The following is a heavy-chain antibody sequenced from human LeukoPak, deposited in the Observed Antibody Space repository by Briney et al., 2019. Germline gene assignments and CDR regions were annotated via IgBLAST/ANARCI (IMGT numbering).Heavy chain of an antibody. V-gene: IGHV3-23*01. D-gene: IGHD3-3*01. CDR2: ISGSGGST. J-gene: IGHJ4*02. CDR1: GFTVSSNY. Sequence: PGGSLRLSCAASGFTVSSNYMSWVRQAPGKGLEWVSAISGSGGSTDYADSVKGRFTISRDNSKNTLYLQMNSLRAEDTAVYYCAKGEGRFLEWLLYDYWGQGTLVTVSS. CDR3: AKGEGRFLEWLLYDY.